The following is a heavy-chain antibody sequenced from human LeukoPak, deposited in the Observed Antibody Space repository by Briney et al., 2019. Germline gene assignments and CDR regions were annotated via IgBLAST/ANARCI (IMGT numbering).Heavy chain of an antibody. Sequence: GGSLRLSCAASRFTFSNCWMSWVRQPAGKGLEWVANINQGGSEKYYLNSVKGRFTISRDNAKNSLYLQMNSLRADDTAIYYCVRDGSGYDYWGQGTLVTVSS. V-gene: IGHV3-7*05. CDR2: INQGGSEK. J-gene: IGHJ4*02. CDR1: RFTFSNCW. CDR3: VRDGSGYDY. D-gene: IGHD6-19*01.